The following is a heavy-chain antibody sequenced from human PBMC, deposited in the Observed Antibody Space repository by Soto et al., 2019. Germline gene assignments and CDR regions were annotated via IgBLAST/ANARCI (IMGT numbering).Heavy chain of an antibody. CDR2: INFAGYS. Sequence: QVQLQESGPGLVKPSETLSLTCTVSGGSITNYYCSWFRQPPGKGVEWIGYINFAGYSAYNLSLKRRGTLSTAAAPTQSTRPLESATATGTAVYFCARAGLGPLQGLVDVWGPGTTVIVSS. CDR3: ARAGLGPLQGLVDV. CDR1: GGSITNYY. V-gene: IGHV4-4*08. D-gene: IGHD1-1*01. J-gene: IGHJ6*02.